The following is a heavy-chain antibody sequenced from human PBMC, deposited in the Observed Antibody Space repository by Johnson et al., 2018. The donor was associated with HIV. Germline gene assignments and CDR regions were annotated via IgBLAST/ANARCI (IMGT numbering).Heavy chain of an antibody. Sequence: EVQLVESGGGVVQPGRSLRLSCAASGFTFDDYAMHWVRQAPGKGLEWVSGITWNSGSIDYADSVKGRFTISRDNSKNTLYLQMNSLRAEDTAVYYCARDCTGGVFSDAFDIWGQGTMVTVSS. D-gene: IGHD2-8*02. CDR2: ITWNSGSI. CDR1: GFTFDDYA. CDR3: ARDCTGGVFSDAFDI. J-gene: IGHJ3*02. V-gene: IGHV3-9*01.